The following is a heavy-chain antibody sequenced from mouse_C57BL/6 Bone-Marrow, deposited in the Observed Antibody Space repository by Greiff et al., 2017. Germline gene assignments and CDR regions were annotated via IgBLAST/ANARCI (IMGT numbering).Heavy chain of an antibody. CDR2: ILPGSGST. Sequence: QVQLQQSGAELMKPGASVKLSCKATGYTFTGYWIEWVKQRPGHGLEWIGVILPGSGSTNYNEKFKGKATFTADTSSNTAYMQLSSLTTEDSAIYYCASSVDGYFFDYWGQGTTLTVSS. CDR3: ASSVDGYFFDY. J-gene: IGHJ2*01. V-gene: IGHV1-9*01. D-gene: IGHD2-3*01. CDR1: GYTFTGYW.